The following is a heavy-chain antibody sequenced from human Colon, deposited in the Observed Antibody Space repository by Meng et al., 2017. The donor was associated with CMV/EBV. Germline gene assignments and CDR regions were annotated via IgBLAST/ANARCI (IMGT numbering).Heavy chain of an antibody. CDR2: INPNSGDT. V-gene: IGHV1-2*06. Sequence: QVQVVQSGAEVKKPGASVKVSCKASGYTFTDYSIHWVRQAPGQGLEWMGRINPNSGDTNYAQKFQGRVTLTRYTSISTAYMEPSRLKSDDMAVYDCVRDTSGWSLHYWGQGTLVTVSS. CDR1: GYTFTDYS. D-gene: IGHD6-19*01. J-gene: IGHJ4*02. CDR3: VRDTSGWSLHY.